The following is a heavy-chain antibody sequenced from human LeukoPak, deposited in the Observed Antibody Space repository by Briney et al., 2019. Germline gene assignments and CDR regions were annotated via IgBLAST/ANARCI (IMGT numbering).Heavy chain of an antibody. CDR2: IIPILDIA. D-gene: IGHD3-22*01. CDR3: ARGVNYYDSDRPFDI. Sequence: SVKVSCKASGYTFTSYGISWVRQAPGQGLEWMGRIIPILDIANYAQKFQGRVTITADKSTGTAYMELSSLRSEDTALYYCARGVNYYDSDRPFDIWGQGTMVTVSS. V-gene: IGHV1-69*04. J-gene: IGHJ3*02. CDR1: GYTFTSYG.